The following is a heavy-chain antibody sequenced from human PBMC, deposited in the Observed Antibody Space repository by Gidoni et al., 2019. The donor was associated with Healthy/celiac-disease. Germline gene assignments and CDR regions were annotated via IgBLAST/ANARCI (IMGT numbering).Heavy chain of an antibody. D-gene: IGHD3-22*01. Sequence: EVQLVESGGGLVKPGGSLRLSCAASGFTFSSYSMNWVRPAPGKGLEWVSSISSSSSYIYYADSVKGRFTISRDNAKNSLYLQMNSLRAEDTAVYYCARDYYDSSGYYYVDAFDIWGQGTMVTVSS. V-gene: IGHV3-21*01. CDR3: ARDYYDSSGYYYVDAFDI. CDR1: GFTFSSYS. CDR2: ISSSSSYI. J-gene: IGHJ3*02.